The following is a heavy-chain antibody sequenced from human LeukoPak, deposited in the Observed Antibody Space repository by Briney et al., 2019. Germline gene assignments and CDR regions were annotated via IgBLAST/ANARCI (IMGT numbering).Heavy chain of an antibody. Sequence: GESLKISCKGSGYSFTSYWIGWVRQMPGKGLEWMGIIYPGDSDTRYSPSFQGQVTISADKSISTAYLQWSSLKASDTAMYYCARHRRLNWRSVIGAFDIWGQGTMVTVSS. CDR1: GYSFTSYW. CDR2: IYPGDSDT. V-gene: IGHV5-51*01. D-gene: IGHD1-20*01. CDR3: ARHRRLNWRSVIGAFDI. J-gene: IGHJ3*02.